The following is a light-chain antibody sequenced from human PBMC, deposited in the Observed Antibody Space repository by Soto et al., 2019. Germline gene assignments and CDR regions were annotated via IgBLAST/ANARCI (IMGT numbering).Light chain of an antibody. V-gene: IGLV1-44*01. J-gene: IGLJ1*01. CDR1: SSNIGSNT. CDR2: SNN. CDR3: AAWDDTLNGYV. Sequence: QSVLTQPPSTSGTPGQRVTFSCSGGSSNIGSNTVNWYQHLPGTAPKLLIYSNNQRPSGVPDRFSGSKSGTSASLAVSGLQSEDEADYYCAAWDDTLNGYVFGTGTKATVL.